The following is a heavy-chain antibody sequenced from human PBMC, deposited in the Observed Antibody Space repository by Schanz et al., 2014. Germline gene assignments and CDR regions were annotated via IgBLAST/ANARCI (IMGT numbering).Heavy chain of an antibody. CDR1: GSINSYY. V-gene: IGHV4-59*01. CDR3: ARRIAARSGVGYDYHYGMDV. D-gene: IGHD6-6*01. J-gene: IGHJ6*02. Sequence: QVQLPASGPGLVKPSETLSLNCRISGSINSYYWSWIRQPPGKGLEWIGYISYSGSTNYNPSLRSRVTISLDRSRNQFSLNLRTVTAADTAIYYCARRIAARSGVGYDYHYGMDVWGQGTTVIVSS. CDR2: ISYSGST.